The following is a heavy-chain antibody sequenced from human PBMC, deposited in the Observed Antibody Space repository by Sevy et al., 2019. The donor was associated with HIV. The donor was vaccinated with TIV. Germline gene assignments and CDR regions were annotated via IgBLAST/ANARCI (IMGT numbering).Heavy chain of an antibody. J-gene: IGHJ6*02. V-gene: IGHV3-21*01. CDR3: ARDGGDHEDYYYGMDV. D-gene: IGHD2-21*02. CDR1: GFTFSSYS. Sequence: GGSLRLSCAASGFTFSSYSMNWVRQAPGKGLEWVSSISSSSSYIYYADSVKGRLTISRDNAKNSLYLQMNSLRAEDTAVYYCARDGGDHEDYYYGMDVWGQGTTVTVSS. CDR2: ISSSSSYI.